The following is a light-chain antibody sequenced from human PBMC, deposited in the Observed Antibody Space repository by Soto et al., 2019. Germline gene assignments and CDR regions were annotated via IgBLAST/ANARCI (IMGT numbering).Light chain of an antibody. CDR3: SSYAGSNNFV. Sequence: QSVLTQPPSASGSPGQSVTISCTGTSSDVGGYNYVSWYQQHPGKARKLMIYEVSKRPSGVPDRFSGSKSGNTASLTVSGLQAEDEADYYCSSYAGSNNFVFGGGTKLTVL. CDR2: EVS. V-gene: IGLV2-8*01. CDR1: SSDVGGYNY. J-gene: IGLJ2*01.